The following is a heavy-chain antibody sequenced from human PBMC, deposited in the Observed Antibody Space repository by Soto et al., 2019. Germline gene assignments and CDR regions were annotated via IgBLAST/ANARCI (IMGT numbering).Heavy chain of an antibody. CDR1: GDSVSSNSGA. V-gene: IGHV6-1*01. Sequence: PSQTLSLTCTISGDSVSSNSGAWNWIRQSPSRGLEWLGRTYYRSKWYNDYALSAKSRITINPDTSKNQFSLQLNSVTPEDTAVYYCASELNTNGWYDIDYWAQGTLVTVSS. J-gene: IGHJ4*02. CDR2: TYYRSKWYN. D-gene: IGHD6-19*01. CDR3: ASELNTNGWYDIDY.